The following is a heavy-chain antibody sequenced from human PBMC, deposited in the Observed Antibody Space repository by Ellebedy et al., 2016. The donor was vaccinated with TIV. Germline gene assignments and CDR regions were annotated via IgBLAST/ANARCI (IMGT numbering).Heavy chain of an antibody. Sequence: MPSETLSLTCTLSGGSISGYYCSWIRQPPGKGLEWIGYIYSSGSTNYDPSLQSRVTMSVDTSKNQFSLHLSSVTAADTAVYYCATGHLTYYDILTGLSGTSFDYWGQGTLVTVSS. D-gene: IGHD3-9*01. CDR1: GGSISGYY. CDR3: ATGHLTYYDILTGLSGTSFDY. J-gene: IGHJ4*02. CDR2: IYSSGST. V-gene: IGHV4-59*01.